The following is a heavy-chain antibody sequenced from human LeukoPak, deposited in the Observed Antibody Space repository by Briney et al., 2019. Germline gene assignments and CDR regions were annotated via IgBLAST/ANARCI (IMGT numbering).Heavy chain of an antibody. J-gene: IGHJ4*02. Sequence: GGSLRLSCAVSGVTVSSNHMSWVRQAPGKGLEWVSAIYSGGGTYYADSVKGRFTLSRDISKNTLYLQMNSLRAEDTAVYYCVRDALWGQGTLVTVSS. CDR3: VRDAL. V-gene: IGHV3-66*01. D-gene: IGHD3-3*02. CDR2: IYSGGGT. CDR1: GVTVSSNH.